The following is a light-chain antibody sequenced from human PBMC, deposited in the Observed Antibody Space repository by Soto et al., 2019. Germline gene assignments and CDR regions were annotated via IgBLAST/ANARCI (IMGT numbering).Light chain of an antibody. CDR3: SSYTSSGTLYV. V-gene: IGLV2-14*01. CDR2: EVT. Sequence: QSALTQPASVSGSPGQTITLSCTGTSSDIGGYKYVSWYQQHPGKAPKLMIYEVTYRPSGVSDRFSGSKSGNTASLTVSGLQAEDEADYYCSSYTSSGTLYVFGTGTKLTVL. J-gene: IGLJ1*01. CDR1: SSDIGGYKY.